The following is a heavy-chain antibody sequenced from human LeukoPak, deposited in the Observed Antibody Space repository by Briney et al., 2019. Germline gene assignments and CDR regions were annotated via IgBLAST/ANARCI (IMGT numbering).Heavy chain of an antibody. CDR3: AGTAEVIPAAIVGIGWFDP. Sequence: PGGSLRLSCAASGFTFSSYSMNWVRQAPGKGLEWVSSISSSSSYIYYADSVKGRFTISRDNAKKSLYLQMTSLRAEDTAGYYDAGTAEVIPAAIVGIGWFDPWGQGTLVTVSS. CDR1: GFTFSSYS. J-gene: IGHJ5*02. V-gene: IGHV3-21*01. CDR2: ISSSSSYI. D-gene: IGHD2-2*01.